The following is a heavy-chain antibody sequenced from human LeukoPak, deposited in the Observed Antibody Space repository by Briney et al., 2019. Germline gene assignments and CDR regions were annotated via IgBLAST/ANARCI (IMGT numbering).Heavy chain of an antibody. J-gene: IGHJ4*02. CDR3: ARTLHPPNLNWYFDY. Sequence: PSETLPLTCTVSGASISSYYWSWIRQPPGKGLEWIGYTYYSGHSGTTNYNASLQSRVTISVDTSKNQMSLKMRSVTAADTAVYFCARTLHPPNLNWYFDYWGQGILVTVSS. CDR1: GASISSYY. D-gene: IGHD1-1*01. V-gene: IGHV4-59*01. CDR2: TYYSGHSGTT.